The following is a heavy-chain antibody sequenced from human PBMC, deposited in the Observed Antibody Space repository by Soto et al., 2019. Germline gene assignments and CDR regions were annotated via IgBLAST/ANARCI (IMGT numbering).Heavy chain of an antibody. CDR3: ARENYSNYVYYYYYYGMDV. Sequence: SETLSLTCAVSGCSISSGYYWGWIRQPPGXGLEWIGSIYHSGSTYYNPSLKSRVTISVDTSKNQFSLKLSSVTAADTAVYYCARENYSNYVYYYYYYGMDVWGQGTTVTVYS. D-gene: IGHD4-4*01. CDR1: GCSISSGYY. CDR2: IYHSGST. V-gene: IGHV4-38-2*02. J-gene: IGHJ6*02.